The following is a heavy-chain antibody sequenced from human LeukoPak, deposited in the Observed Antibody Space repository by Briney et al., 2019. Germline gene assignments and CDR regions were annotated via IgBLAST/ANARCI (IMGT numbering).Heavy chain of an antibody. CDR1: GFTVSSDY. Sequence: GGSLRLSCAASGFTVSSDYMSWVRQAPGKGLEWVSVIYSGGSTYYADSVKGRFTISRDNSKNTLYLQMNSLRAEDTAVYYCARSMVRGVYFDYWGQGTLVTVSS. D-gene: IGHD3-10*01. V-gene: IGHV3-53*01. CDR3: ARSMVRGVYFDY. J-gene: IGHJ4*02. CDR2: IYSGGST.